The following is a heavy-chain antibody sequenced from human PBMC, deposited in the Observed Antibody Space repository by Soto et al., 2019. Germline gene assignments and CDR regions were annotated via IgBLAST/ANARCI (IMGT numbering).Heavy chain of an antibody. CDR1: GYSFTSYW. J-gene: IGHJ4*02. V-gene: IGHV5-51*01. CDR3: ARQTYCSSTSCYTVDS. Sequence: PGESLKISCNGSGYSFTSYWIVCVRHMPGKGLEWMGIIYLGDSDTRYSPSFQGQVTISADKSISTAYLQWSSLKASDTAMYYCARQTYCSSTSCYTVDSWGQGTLVTVSS. CDR2: IYLGDSDT. D-gene: IGHD2-2*02.